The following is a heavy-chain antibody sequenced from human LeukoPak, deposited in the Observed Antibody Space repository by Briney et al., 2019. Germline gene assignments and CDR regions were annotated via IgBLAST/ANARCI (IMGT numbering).Heavy chain of an antibody. CDR3: ARDGGVGATGFDY. V-gene: IGHV3-30*14. CDR2: ISSDGSNK. D-gene: IGHD1-26*01. Sequence: PGRSLRLSCAASGFTFSNYAMHWVRQAPGKGLEWVAVISSDGSNKYYADSVKGRFTISRDNSKNTLYLQMNSLRAEDTAVYYCARDGGVGATGFDYWGQGTLVTVSS. J-gene: IGHJ4*02. CDR1: GFTFSNYA.